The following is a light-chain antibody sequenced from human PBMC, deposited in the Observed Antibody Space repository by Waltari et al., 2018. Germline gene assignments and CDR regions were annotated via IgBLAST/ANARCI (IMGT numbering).Light chain of an antibody. V-gene: IGLV4-69*01. CDR1: SGHSTNI. J-gene: IGLJ3*02. CDR2: VNSDGSN. Sequence: QLVLTQSPSASASLGASVKLTCTLSSGHSTNIIAWLQQQPGNGPRYLMNVNSDGSNNKGVGIPARFSRSSSGAERYLTISSLQSEDEADYYCQTGGHGTWVFGGGTRLTVL. CDR3: QTGGHGTWV.